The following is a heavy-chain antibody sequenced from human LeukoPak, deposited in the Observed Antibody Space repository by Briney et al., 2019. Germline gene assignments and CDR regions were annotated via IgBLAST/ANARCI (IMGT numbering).Heavy chain of an antibody. CDR1: GFTFDDYG. CDR3: ARETSGSNFDS. Sequence: GGSLRLSCAASGFTFDDYGMSWVRQAPGKGLVWVSRVNSDGGMTSYADSVKGRFTVSRDNAKNTLYLQVTSLRAEDTAMYYCARETSGSNFDSWGQGSLVTVSS. J-gene: IGHJ4*02. D-gene: IGHD1-7*01. CDR2: VNSDGGMT. V-gene: IGHV3-74*01.